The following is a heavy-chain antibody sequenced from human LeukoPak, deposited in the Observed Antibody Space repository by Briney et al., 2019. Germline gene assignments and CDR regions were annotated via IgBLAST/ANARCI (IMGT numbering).Heavy chain of an antibody. Sequence: GASVKVSCKSSGYTFTGYYIHWVRQAPGKGLEWMGWINPNSGGTKYAQKFQGRVTMTRDTSISTAYIELSSLTSDDTAVYYCATDGAVAGTAYPEYWGQGTLVTVSS. CDR1: GYTFTGYY. J-gene: IGHJ4*02. D-gene: IGHD6-19*01. V-gene: IGHV1-2*02. CDR3: ATDGAVAGTAYPEY. CDR2: INPNSGGT.